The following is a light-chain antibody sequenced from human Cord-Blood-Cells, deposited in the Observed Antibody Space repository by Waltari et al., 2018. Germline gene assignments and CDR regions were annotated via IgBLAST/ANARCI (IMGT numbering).Light chain of an antibody. CDR3: AAWDDSLSGWV. J-gene: IGLJ3*02. V-gene: IGLV1-47*01. Sequence: QSVLTQPPSASGTPGQRVTISCSGSSSNIGSTYVSWYQQLPGTAPKLLIYRNNQRPSGVPDRFSGSKYGTSASLAISGLRSEDEADYYCAAWDDSLSGWVFGGGTKLTVL. CDR1: SSNIGSTY. CDR2: RNN.